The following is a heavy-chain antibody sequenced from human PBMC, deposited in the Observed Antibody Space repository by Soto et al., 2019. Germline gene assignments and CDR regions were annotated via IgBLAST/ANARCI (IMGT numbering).Heavy chain of an antibody. CDR2: IYYSGST. Sequence: SETLSLSCTVSGGSISSYYWSWIRQPPGKGLEWIGYIYYSGSTNYNPSLKSRVTISVDTSKNQFSLKLSSVTAADTAVYYCARDLTPFSRVYGLDYWGQGTLVTVSS. CDR3: ARDLTPFSRVYGLDY. J-gene: IGHJ4*02. V-gene: IGHV4-59*01. D-gene: IGHD2-15*01. CDR1: GGSISSYY.